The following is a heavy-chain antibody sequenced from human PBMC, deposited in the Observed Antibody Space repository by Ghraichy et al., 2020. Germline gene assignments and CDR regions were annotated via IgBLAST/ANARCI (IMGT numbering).Heavy chain of an antibody. Sequence: GGSLRLSCAASGFTFSSYAMSWVRQAPGKGLEWVSAISGSGGSTYYADSVKGRFTISRDNSKNTLYLQMNSLRAEDTAVYYCAKDRVVSSSWYESPDYWGQGTLVTVSS. V-gene: IGHV3-23*01. CDR2: ISGSGGST. J-gene: IGHJ4*02. D-gene: IGHD6-13*01. CDR3: AKDRVVSSSWYESPDY. CDR1: GFTFSSYA.